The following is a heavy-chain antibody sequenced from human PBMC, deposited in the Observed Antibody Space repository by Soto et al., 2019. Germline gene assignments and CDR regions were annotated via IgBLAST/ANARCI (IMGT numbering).Heavy chain of an antibody. CDR3: ARYTAGPSIATIIDRYFDL. J-gene: IGHJ2*01. CDR2: IIPIFGTP. D-gene: IGHD6-6*01. CDR1: GGSFSNYA. Sequence: QVHLVQSGTALRKPGSSVKVSCKTSGGSFSNYAFNWVRQAPGQGLEWMGGIIPIFGTPTYAQKFQDRLNITADSSTATVYMELTSLQSHATATFFCARYTAGPSIATIIDRYFDLWGRGTLLIVSS. V-gene: IGHV1-69*06.